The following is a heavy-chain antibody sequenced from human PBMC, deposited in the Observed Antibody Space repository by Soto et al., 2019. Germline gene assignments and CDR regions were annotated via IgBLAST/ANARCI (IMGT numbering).Heavy chain of an antibody. J-gene: IGHJ5*02. V-gene: IGHV4-59*01. CDR3: ARLLNIGSFDH. Sequence: QVHLQEAGPGLVKPSETLSLTCNVSGVSLTGYHWNWIRQPPGKTLECIGFVYYSGSVSYNPSLKGRASISVDRSKNQLSLRLTSVTAADTDVYYCARLLNIGSFDHWGQGTLGTVSS. D-gene: IGHD1-26*01. CDR1: GVSLTGYH. CDR2: VYYSGSV.